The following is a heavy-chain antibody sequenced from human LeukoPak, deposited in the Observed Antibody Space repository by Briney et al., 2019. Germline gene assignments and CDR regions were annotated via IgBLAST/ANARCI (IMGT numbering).Heavy chain of an antibody. V-gene: IGHV3-74*01. CDR2: INNDGSST. CDR3: ARRYCSGGSCYNYFDY. D-gene: IGHD2-15*01. Sequence: GGSLRLSCATSGFTFNRFGMHWVRQAPGKGLVWVSRINNDGSSTSYADSVKGRFTISRDNAKNTLYLQMNSLRAEDTAVYYCARRYCSGGSCYNYFDYWGQGTQVTVSS. CDR1: GFTFNRFG. J-gene: IGHJ4*02.